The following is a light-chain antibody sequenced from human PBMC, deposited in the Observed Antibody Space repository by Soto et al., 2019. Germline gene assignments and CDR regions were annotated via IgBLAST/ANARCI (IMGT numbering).Light chain of an antibody. CDR1: SGHSSYA. V-gene: IGLV4-69*01. Sequence: QPVLTQSPSASASLGDSVKLTCTLSSGHSSYAIAWHQQQHEKGPRYLMKLSSDGSHSKGDGIPDRFSGSSSGAARYLTVSRLQSEDEADYYCQTWDTGARVVFGGGTKVTVL. CDR3: QTWDTGARVV. J-gene: IGLJ2*01. CDR2: LSSDGSH.